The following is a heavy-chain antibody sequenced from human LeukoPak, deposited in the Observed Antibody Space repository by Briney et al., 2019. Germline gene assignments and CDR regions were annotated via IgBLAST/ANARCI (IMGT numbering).Heavy chain of an antibody. D-gene: IGHD6-19*01. Sequence: SETLSLTCTVSGGSISDYSWSWIRQPPGKGLEWIGNIYYSGSANHNPSLKSRVTISRDTSKNQFSLKLSSVTAADTAVYYCAREGAKAYSSGWFDYWGQGTLVTVSS. V-gene: IGHV4-59*12. CDR1: GGSISDYS. CDR2: IYYSGSA. CDR3: AREGAKAYSSGWFDY. J-gene: IGHJ4*02.